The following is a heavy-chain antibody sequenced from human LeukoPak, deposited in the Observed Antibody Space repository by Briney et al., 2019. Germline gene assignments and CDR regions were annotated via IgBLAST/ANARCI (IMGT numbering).Heavy chain of an antibody. CDR2: INWSGGST. D-gene: IGHD2-2*01. CDR3: ARAPITSPFYFDY. CDR1: GFAFDEHG. J-gene: IGHJ4*02. V-gene: IGHV3-20*04. Sequence: GGSLRLSCTAFGFAFDEHGMSWVRQVPGKGLEGVAGINWSGGSTGYADPLRGRFTISRDNAKNSLYLQMDSPRAEDTALYYCARAPITSPFYFDYWGQGTLVTVSS.